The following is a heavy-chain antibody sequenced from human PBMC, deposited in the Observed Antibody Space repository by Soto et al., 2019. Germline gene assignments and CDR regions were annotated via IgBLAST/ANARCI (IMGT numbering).Heavy chain of an antibody. CDR1: GFTFSNYW. Sequence: EVQLVESGGGLVQPGGSLRLSCAASGFTFSNYWMHWVRQAPGEGLVWVSRINRDGSSTYYADSVKGRFTTSRDNAKNRLYLQVNSLRGEDTAVYYCARGAYGRYYMDVWGKGTTVTVSS. CDR2: INRDGSST. CDR3: ARGAYGRYYMDV. D-gene: IGHD3-16*01. J-gene: IGHJ6*03. V-gene: IGHV3-74*01.